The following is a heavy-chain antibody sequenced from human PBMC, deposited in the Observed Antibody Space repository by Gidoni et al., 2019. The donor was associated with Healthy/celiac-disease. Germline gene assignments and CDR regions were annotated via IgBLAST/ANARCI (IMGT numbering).Heavy chain of an antibody. CDR1: GYTFTSYD. D-gene: IGHD3-3*01. Sequence: QVQLVQSGAEVTKPGASVKVSCKASGYTFTSYDINWVRQATGQGLEWMGWMNPNSGNTGYAQKFQGRVTMTRNTSISTAYRELSSLRSEDTAVYYCARGLGEVHYDFWSGYYYDYWGQGTLVTVSS. CDR3: ARGLGEVHYDFWSGYYYDY. V-gene: IGHV1-8*01. J-gene: IGHJ4*02. CDR2: MNPNSGNT.